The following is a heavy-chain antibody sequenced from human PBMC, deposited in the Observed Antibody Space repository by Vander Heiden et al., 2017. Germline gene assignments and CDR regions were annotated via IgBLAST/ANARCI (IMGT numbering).Heavy chain of an antibody. J-gene: IGHJ3*02. V-gene: IGHV4-4*07. CDR3: ASEAQEMATRYGAFDI. CDR2: IYTSGST. D-gene: IGHD1-26*01. Sequence: PGRVKPSETLSRPCTVDGGSISSHYWSWNRQPAGKGLEWIGRIYTSGSTNHNPSLKSRVTMSVDTSKNQFSLKLSSVTAADTAVYYCASEAQEMATRYGAFDIWGQGTMVTVSS. CDR1: GGSISSHY.